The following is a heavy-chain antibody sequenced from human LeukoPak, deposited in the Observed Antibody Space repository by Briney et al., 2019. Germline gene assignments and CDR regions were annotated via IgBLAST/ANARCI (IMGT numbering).Heavy chain of an antibody. CDR3: AKDHSGYERFDP. V-gene: IGHV3-23*01. Sequence: GGSLRLSCGASGFTFSSYAMRWVRQAPGKGLEGVSAISGSGGNTYYADSVKGRFTISRDNAKNTLYLQMNSLTADDTAVYCSAKDHSGYERFDPWGQGTLVTVSS. CDR2: ISGSGGNT. J-gene: IGHJ5*02. D-gene: IGHD5-12*01. CDR1: GFTFSSYA.